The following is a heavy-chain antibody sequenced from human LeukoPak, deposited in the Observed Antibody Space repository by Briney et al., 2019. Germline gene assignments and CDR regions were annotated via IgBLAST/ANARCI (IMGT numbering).Heavy chain of an antibody. J-gene: IGHJ3*02. CDR2: IWYDGSNK. D-gene: IGHD2-15*01. V-gene: IGHV3-33*01. Sequence: GRSLRLSCAASGFTFSSYGMHWVRQAPGKGLEWVAVIWYDGSNKYYADSVKGRFTISRDNSKNTLYLEMNSLRAEDTAVYYCARDGGYCSGGSCYVPTAFDIWGQGTMVTVSS. CDR1: GFTFSSYG. CDR3: ARDGGYCSGGSCYVPTAFDI.